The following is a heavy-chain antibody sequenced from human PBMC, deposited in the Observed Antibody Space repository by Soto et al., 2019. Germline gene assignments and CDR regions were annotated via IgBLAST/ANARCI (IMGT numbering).Heavy chain of an antibody. Sequence: QVQLVQSGAEVKKPGSSVKVSCKASGGTFSSYTISWVRQAPGQGLEWMGRIIPILGIVNYAQKFQGRVTIPADKSTSTAHMELSSLRSEDTAVYYCARDPSAYDLPAYWGQGTLVTVSS. CDR1: GGTFSSYT. V-gene: IGHV1-69*08. J-gene: IGHJ4*02. CDR3: ARDPSAYDLPAY. D-gene: IGHD5-12*01. CDR2: IIPILGIV.